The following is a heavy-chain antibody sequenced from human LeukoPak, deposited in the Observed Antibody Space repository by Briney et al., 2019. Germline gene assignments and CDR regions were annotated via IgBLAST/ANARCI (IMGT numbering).Heavy chain of an antibody. V-gene: IGHV4-59*12. D-gene: IGHD3-10*01. CDR1: GGSMSYYY. CDR2: IYYSGST. CDR3: ARRGFLGSGTLAFGY. J-gene: IGHJ4*02. Sequence: SETLSLTCTVSGGSMSYYYWSWIRQPPGKGLEWIGYIYYSGSTNYNPSLKSRVTISVDASNNQFSLKLTSLTAADTTVYYCARRGFLGSGTLAFGYWGQGTLVTVSS.